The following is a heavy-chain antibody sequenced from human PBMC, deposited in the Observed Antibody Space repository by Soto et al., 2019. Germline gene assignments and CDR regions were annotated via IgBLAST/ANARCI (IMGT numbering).Heavy chain of an antibody. Sequence: PGGSLRLSCAASGFTFSNYAMSWVRQAPGKGLEWISTISGSGGSTYYADSVKGRFTISRDNSKNTLYLQMNSLRAEDTAVYYCAKGQSTYYDFWSRYYEWFDPWGQGTLVTVSS. CDR2: ISGSGGST. V-gene: IGHV3-23*01. CDR1: GFTFSNYA. D-gene: IGHD3-3*01. J-gene: IGHJ5*02. CDR3: AKGQSTYYDFWSRYYEWFDP.